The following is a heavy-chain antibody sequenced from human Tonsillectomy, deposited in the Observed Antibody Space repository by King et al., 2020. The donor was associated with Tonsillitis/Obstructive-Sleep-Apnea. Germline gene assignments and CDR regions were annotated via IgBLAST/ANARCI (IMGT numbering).Heavy chain of an antibody. D-gene: IGHD3-22*01. CDR3: ATTSPALYDSSGYSDAFDI. V-gene: IGHV4-39*01. Sequence: QLQESGPGLVKPSETLSLTCTVSGGSISSSSSYWGWIRQPPGKGLEWIGTIYYSGSTYYNPSLKSRVTISVDTSKNQFSLKLSSVTAADTAVYYCATTSPALYDSSGYSDAFDIWGQGTMVTVSS. CDR2: IYYSGST. J-gene: IGHJ3*02. CDR1: GGSISSSSSY.